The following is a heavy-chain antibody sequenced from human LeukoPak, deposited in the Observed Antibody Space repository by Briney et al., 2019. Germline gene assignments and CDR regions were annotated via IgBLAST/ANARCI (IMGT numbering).Heavy chain of an antibody. CDR3: ARVDYYDSSGYPGNWYFDL. J-gene: IGHJ2*01. CDR1: GYSISSGYY. CDR2: IYHSGST. V-gene: IGHV4-38-2*01. Sequence: SETLSLTCAISGYSISSGYYWGWIRQPPGKGLEWIGSIYHSGSTYYNPSLKSRVTISVDTSKNQFSLKLSSVTAADTAVYYCARVDYYDSSGYPGNWYFDLWGRGTLVTVSS. D-gene: IGHD3-22*01.